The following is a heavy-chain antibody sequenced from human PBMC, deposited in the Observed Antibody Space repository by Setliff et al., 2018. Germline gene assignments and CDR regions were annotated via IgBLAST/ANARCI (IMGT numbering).Heavy chain of an antibody. CDR3: ARAGTVGERIAGWDS. CDR2: MYSGGGT. V-gene: IGHV3-53*04. J-gene: IGHJ4*02. CDR1: GFSVGSTY. Sequence: GGSLRLSCVASGFSVGSTYMTWVRQAPGKGLERVSVMYSGGGTDYLDSLRGRFTISRSNSRNTVFLQMNGLRVEDTAVYFCARAGTVGERIAGWDSWGPGTLVTVSS. D-gene: IGHD3-3*01.